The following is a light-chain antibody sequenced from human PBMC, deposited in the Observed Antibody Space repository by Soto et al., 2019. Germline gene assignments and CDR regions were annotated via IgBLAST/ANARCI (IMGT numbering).Light chain of an antibody. CDR3: QSYDSSLSGSVV. CDR1: SSNIGAGYD. V-gene: IGLV1-40*01. J-gene: IGLJ2*01. Sequence: QSVLTQPPSVSGAPGQRVTISCTGSSSNIGAGYDVHWYQQLPGTAPKLLIYGNSHRPSGVPDRFSGSKSGTSASLAITGLQAEDDADYYCQSYDSSLSGSVVFGGGTKLTVL. CDR2: GNS.